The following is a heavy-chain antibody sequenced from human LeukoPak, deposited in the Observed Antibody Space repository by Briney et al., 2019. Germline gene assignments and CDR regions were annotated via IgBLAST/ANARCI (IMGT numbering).Heavy chain of an antibody. D-gene: IGHD1-26*01. Sequence: GGSLRLSCAASGFTFSSYSMNWVRQAPGKGLEWVSSISSSSSYIYYADSVKGRFTISRDNAKSSLYLQMNSLRAEDTAVYYCARDQVGATPFDYWGQGTLVTVSS. V-gene: IGHV3-21*01. CDR1: GFTFSSYS. J-gene: IGHJ4*02. CDR3: ARDQVGATPFDY. CDR2: ISSSSSYI.